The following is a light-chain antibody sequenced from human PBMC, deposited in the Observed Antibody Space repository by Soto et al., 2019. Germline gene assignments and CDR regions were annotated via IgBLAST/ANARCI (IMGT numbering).Light chain of an antibody. CDR1: QSVSSN. V-gene: IGKV3-15*01. CDR3: QQCLNCPRIP. J-gene: IGKJ5*01. Sequence: EIESRQWRVTLSVNPKERATLSCMASQSVSSNLAWYQQKPGQAPSLLIYGAFTRATGIPARFSGTGYGTEFTLNISSLQSEDCPLSYWQQCLNCPRIPFSQGPRLEI. CDR2: GAF.